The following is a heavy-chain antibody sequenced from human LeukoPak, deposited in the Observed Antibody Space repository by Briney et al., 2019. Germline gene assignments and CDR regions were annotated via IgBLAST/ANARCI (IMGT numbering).Heavy chain of an antibody. D-gene: IGHD6-6*01. Sequence: GGSLRLSCAASGFTVSTNYMSWVRQAPGKGLEWVSVIYSSGSTYYADSVKGRFTIFRDNSKNTLYLQMNSLRAEDTAVYYCARDGGLAPYSSSTPFDYWGRGTLVTVSS. CDR3: ARDGGLAPYSSSTPFDY. CDR2: IYSSGST. CDR1: GFTVSTNY. J-gene: IGHJ4*02. V-gene: IGHV3-66*03.